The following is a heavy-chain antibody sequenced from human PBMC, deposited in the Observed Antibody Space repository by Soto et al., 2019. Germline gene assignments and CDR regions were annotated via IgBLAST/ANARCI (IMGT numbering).Heavy chain of an antibody. CDR3: AGGTDTVMGPYYYYHLDV. J-gene: IGHJ6*02. V-gene: IGHV3-7*03. D-gene: IGHD3-10*01. CDR1: KFTLNTYW. CDR2: IDQDGSNK. Sequence: EVQLVESGGGLVQPGGSLRLSCAASKFTLNTYWMNWVRQAPGKGLEWVANIDQDGSNKHYVDSVEGRFTISRDNAKKSVFLQMSSLRVEDTAVYYCAGGTDTVMGPYYYYHLDVWGPGTTVTVSS.